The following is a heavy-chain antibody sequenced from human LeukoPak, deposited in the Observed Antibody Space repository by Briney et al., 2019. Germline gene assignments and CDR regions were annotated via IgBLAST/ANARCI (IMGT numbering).Heavy chain of an antibody. CDR2: IASDGSST. CDR3: ARGRPHGNDY. J-gene: IGHJ4*02. V-gene: IGHV3-74*01. D-gene: IGHD4-23*01. Sequence: HPGGSLRLSCAASGFTFSSYWMNWVRQAPGKGLVWVSRIASDGSSTTYADSVKGRFSISRDNAKNTLYLQMNSLRVEDTAVYYCARGRPHGNDYWGQGILVTVSS. CDR1: GFTFSSYW.